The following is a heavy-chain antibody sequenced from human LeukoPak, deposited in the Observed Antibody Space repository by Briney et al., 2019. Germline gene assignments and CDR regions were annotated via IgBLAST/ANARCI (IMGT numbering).Heavy chain of an antibody. Sequence: GGSLRLSCAASGFTFSSYSMNWVRQAPGKGLEWVSSITTSSSYIYYADSVKGRFTVSRYNAKNSLYLQMNSLRVEDTAVYYCARDKISGPTSLDYWGQGTLVTVSS. CDR3: ARDKISGPTSLDY. CDR2: ITTSSSYI. J-gene: IGHJ4*02. V-gene: IGHV3-21*01. CDR1: GFTFSSYS. D-gene: IGHD3-3*02.